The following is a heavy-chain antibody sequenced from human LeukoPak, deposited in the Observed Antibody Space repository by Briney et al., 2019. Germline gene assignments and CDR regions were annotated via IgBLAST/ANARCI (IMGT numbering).Heavy chain of an antibody. CDR1: GFTFSDHA. D-gene: IGHD1-26*01. CDR3: TRLVGAND. Sequence: GGSLRLSCAASGFTFSDHAMDWVRQAPGKGLEWVGRVRNKANSYTTEYAASVQGRFTVSRDDSMNSLYLQMNSMKTEDTAVYYCTRLVGANDWGQGTLVTVSS. CDR2: VRNKANSYTT. V-gene: IGHV3-72*01. J-gene: IGHJ4*02.